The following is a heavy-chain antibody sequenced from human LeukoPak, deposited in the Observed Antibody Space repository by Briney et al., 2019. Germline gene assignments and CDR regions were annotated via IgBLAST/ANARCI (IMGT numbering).Heavy chain of an antibody. V-gene: IGHV1-69*04. CDR1: GYTFTNYA. CDR3: ARTMVRGPSDAFDI. CDR2: IIPILGIA. J-gene: IGHJ3*02. D-gene: IGHD3-10*01. Sequence: SVKVSCKASGYTFTNYAISWVRQAPGQGLEWMGRIIPILGIANYAQKFQGRVTITADKSTSTAYMELSSLRSEDTAVYYCARTMVRGPSDAFDIWGQGTMVTVSS.